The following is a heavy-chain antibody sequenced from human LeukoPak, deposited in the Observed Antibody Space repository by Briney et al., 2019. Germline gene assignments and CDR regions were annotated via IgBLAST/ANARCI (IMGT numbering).Heavy chain of an antibody. Sequence: PGGSLRLSCAASGFTFSSYWMSWVRQAPGKGLEWVANIKQDGSEKYYVDSVKGRFTISRDNAKNSLYLQMNSLRAEDTAVYYCAKDEYYDSTSAFDIWGQGTMVTVSS. CDR3: AKDEYYDSTSAFDI. CDR1: GFTFSSYW. J-gene: IGHJ3*02. V-gene: IGHV3-7*03. D-gene: IGHD3-22*01. CDR2: IKQDGSEK.